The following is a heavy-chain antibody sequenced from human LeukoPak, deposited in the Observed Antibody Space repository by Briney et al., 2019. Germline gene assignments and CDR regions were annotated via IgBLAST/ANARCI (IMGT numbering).Heavy chain of an antibody. Sequence: SETLSLTCTVSGGSISSSYYYWGWIRQPPGKGLEWIGSIYYSGSTYYNPSLKSRVTISVDSSKNQFSLKLTSVTAADTAVYYCATLGEYYDSSGYYYNWGQGTLVTVSS. CDR3: ATLGEYYDSSGYYYN. V-gene: IGHV4-39*07. CDR1: GGSISSSYYY. J-gene: IGHJ4*02. D-gene: IGHD3-22*01. CDR2: IYYSGST.